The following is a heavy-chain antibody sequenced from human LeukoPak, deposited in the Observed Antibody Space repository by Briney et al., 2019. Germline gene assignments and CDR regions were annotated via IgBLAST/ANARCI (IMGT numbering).Heavy chain of an antibody. J-gene: IGHJ4*02. CDR1: GFSVSHNY. V-gene: IGHV3-53*01. CDR2: IYIDGTT. Sequence: GGSLRLSCAASGFSVSHNYMTWVRQAPGKGLEWISVIYIDGTTYYADSVKGRFTISRDQANNTLYLQMNTLRDEDTAVYYCARGPRYSFYWGQGTLVSVSS. CDR3: ARGPRYSFY. D-gene: IGHD6-13*01.